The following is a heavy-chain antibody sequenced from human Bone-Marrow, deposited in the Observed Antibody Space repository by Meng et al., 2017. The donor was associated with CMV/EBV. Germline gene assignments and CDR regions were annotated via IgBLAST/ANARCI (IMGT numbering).Heavy chain of an antibody. Sequence: GGCLRLSCIASGFRFSGYTMTWVRQAPGGGLEWVSTPTSGGGAFYADSVKGRFTISRDNSKNTLYLQMNSLRAEDTALFYCAKDLKYGGISGLDYWGQRTPVTVSS. V-gene: IGHV3-23*01. CDR3: AKDLKYGGISGLDY. D-gene: IGHD4/OR15-4a*01. CDR1: GFRFSGYT. CDR2: PTSGGGA. J-gene: IGHJ4*02.